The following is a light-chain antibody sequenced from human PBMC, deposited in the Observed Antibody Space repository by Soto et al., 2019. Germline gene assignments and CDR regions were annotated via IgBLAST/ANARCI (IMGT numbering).Light chain of an antibody. CDR1: SSDIGGYNL. Sequence: QSALTQPASVSGSPGQSITISCTGTSSDIGGYNLVSWYQHHPGKAPKLLIYEATTRPSGVSDRFSGSRSGNTASLTISPLQSEDEADYSCYSFAGSATFVFGGGTKLTVL. CDR3: YSFAGSATFV. J-gene: IGLJ2*01. V-gene: IGLV2-23*02. CDR2: EAT.